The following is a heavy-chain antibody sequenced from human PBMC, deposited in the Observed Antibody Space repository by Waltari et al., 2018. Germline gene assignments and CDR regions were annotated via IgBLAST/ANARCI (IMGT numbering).Heavy chain of an antibody. CDR3: ARVLWDGSILAPFDY. J-gene: IGHJ4*02. Sequence: EVQLVESGGGLVQPGGSLILSCAASGFTFSSYWMSWVRQAPGKGLEWVANIKQDGSEKYYVDSVKGRFTISRDNAKNSLYLQMNSLRAEDTAVYYCARVLWDGSILAPFDYWGQGTLVTVSS. V-gene: IGHV3-7*01. CDR2: IKQDGSEK. D-gene: IGHD1-26*01. CDR1: GFTFSSYW.